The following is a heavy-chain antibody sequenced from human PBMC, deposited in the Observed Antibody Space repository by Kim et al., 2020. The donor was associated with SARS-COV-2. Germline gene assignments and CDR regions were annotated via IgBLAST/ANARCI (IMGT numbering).Heavy chain of an antibody. Sequence: YYADSVKGRFTISRDNSKNTLYLQMNSLRAEDTAVYYCAKVGAAAGTLDYWGQGTLVTVSS. CDR3: AKVGAAAGTLDY. V-gene: IGHV3-23*01. D-gene: IGHD6-13*01. J-gene: IGHJ4*02.